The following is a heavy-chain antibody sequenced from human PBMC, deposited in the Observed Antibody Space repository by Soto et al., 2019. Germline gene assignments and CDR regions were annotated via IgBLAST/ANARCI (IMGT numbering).Heavy chain of an antibody. J-gene: IGHJ6*02. D-gene: IGHD3-10*01. CDR1: GFTFSSYG. Sequence: PGGSLRLSCAASGFTFSSYGMNWVRQAPGKGLEWVSYISSSNKYYADSVKGRFTISRDNSKNTLYLQMNSLRAEDTAVYYCAKDLVGSSMVRGVISRPYYYYYYGMDVWGQGTTVTVSS. CDR2: ISSSNK. CDR3: AKDLVGSSMVRGVISRPYYYYYYGMDV. V-gene: IGHV3-48*01.